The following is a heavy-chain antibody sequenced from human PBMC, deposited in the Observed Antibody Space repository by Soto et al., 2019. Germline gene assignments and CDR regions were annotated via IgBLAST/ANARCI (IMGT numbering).Heavy chain of an antibody. CDR3: ARVYCSGGGCYGIDY. D-gene: IGHD2-15*01. V-gene: IGHV1-46*01. CDR1: GDTFTSYY. CDR2: INHSGDT. J-gene: IGHJ4*02. Sequence: QVQLVQSGAEVKKTGASVKISCKASGDTFTSYYMHWVRQAPGQGLEWMGIINHSGDTSYAQKFQGRVTMTRDTSTSTVYMALSSLRSEDTAVYYCARVYCSGGGCYGIDYWGQGTLVTVSS.